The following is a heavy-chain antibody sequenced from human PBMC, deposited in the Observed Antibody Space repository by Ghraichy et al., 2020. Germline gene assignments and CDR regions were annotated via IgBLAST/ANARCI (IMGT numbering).Heavy chain of an antibody. Sequence: GGSLRLSCAASGFTVNSNYMNWVRQAPGKGLEWVSVLYSGGSTYYADSVKGRFTIFRDNSKNTLYLQMNSLRVEDTAMDYCARGLMFDPWGQGTLVTVTS. CDR2: LYSGGST. CDR3: ARGLMFDP. V-gene: IGHV3-53*01. CDR1: GFTVNSNY. J-gene: IGHJ5*02.